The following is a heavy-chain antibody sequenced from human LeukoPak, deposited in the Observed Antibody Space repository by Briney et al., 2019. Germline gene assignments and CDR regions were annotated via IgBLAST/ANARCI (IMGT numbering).Heavy chain of an antibody. V-gene: IGHV1-46*03. CDR2: INPSGGST. J-gene: IGHJ4*02. D-gene: IGHD1-26*01. CDR3: AREKIIVGATFVFDY. CDR1: GYTFTSYY. Sequence: ASVKVSCKASGYTFTSYYMHWVRQAPGQGLEWMGIINPSGGSTSYAQKFQGRVTMTRDTSTSTVYMELSNLRSVDTAVYYCAREKIIVGATFVFDYWGQGTLVTVSS.